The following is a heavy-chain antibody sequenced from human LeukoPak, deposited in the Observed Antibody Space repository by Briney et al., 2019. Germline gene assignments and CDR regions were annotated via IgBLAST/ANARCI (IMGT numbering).Heavy chain of an antibody. J-gene: IGHJ6*03. CDR3: ARVYYYYYYMDV. CDR1: GYTFTSYG. CDR2: ISAYNGNT. V-gene: IGHV1-18*01. Sequence: ASVKVSCKASGYTFTSYGISWVRQAPGQGLEWMGWISAYNGNTNYAQKLQGRVTMTTDTPTSTAYMELRSLRSDDTAVYYCARVYYYYYYMDVWGKGTTVTVSS.